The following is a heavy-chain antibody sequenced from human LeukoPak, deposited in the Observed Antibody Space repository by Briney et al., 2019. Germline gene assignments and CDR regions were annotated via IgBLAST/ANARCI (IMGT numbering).Heavy chain of an antibody. V-gene: IGHV1-8*02. CDR2: MNPNSGNT. CDR1: GYTFTGYY. D-gene: IGHD6-6*01. J-gene: IGHJ4*02. Sequence: ASVKVSCKASGYTFTGYYMHWVRQATGQGLEWMGWMNPNSGNTGYAQKFQGRVTMTRNISISTAYMELSSLRSEDTAVYYCARAHYSSSSIDYWGQGTLVTVSS. CDR3: ARAHYSSSSIDY.